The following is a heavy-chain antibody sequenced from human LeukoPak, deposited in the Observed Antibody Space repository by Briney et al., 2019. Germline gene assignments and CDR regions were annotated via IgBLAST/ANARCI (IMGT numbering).Heavy chain of an antibody. CDR3: ARGTSFFDP. CDR2: IWEDGTNI. J-gene: IGHJ5*02. D-gene: IGHD1-1*01. CDR1: GFTFSTYG. V-gene: IGHV3-33*01. Sequence: GTSLRLSCAASGFTFSTYGMHWVRQAPGKGLEWVAVIWEDGTNIHYADSVKGRFTISRDNSKNTLYLQMNSLRAEDTAVYYCARGTSFFDPWGQGTLVTVSS.